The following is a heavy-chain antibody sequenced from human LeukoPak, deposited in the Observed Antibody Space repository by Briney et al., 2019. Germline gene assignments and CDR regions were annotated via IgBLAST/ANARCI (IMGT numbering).Heavy chain of an antibody. J-gene: IGHJ4*02. CDR3: ARERGHHFEY. CDR1: GFTFSDYY. V-gene: IGHV3-11*04. CDR2: IGNSVSGNII. Sequence: GGSLRLSCAVSGFTFSDYYMSWIRQAPGKGLEWVSYIGNSVSGNIIYYADSVMGRFTISRDNAKNSPYLQMNSLRDEDTAVYYCARERGHHFEYWGQGTLVTVSS. D-gene: IGHD6-25*01.